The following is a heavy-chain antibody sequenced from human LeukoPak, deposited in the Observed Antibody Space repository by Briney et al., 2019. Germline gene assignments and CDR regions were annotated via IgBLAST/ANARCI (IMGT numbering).Heavy chain of an antibody. CDR2: IKQDGSVI. CDR3: TTLPHKDSRGYHDY. J-gene: IGHJ4*02. CDR1: GIIFNDYW. V-gene: IGHV3-7*01. Sequence: GGSLRLSCAASGIIFNDYWRKWVRQAPGKGLEWVANIKQDGSVIHYVDSVKGRFTTSRDNDRHSVYLQMNSLRVEDTAVYYCTTLPHKDSRGYHDYWGQGILVTVSS. D-gene: IGHD3-22*01.